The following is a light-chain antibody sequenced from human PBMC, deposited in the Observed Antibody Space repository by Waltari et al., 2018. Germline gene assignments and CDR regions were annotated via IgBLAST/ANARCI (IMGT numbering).Light chain of an antibody. V-gene: IGLV3-21*02. CDR3: HMWDGTTDHYV. J-gene: IGLJ1*01. CDR1: DIGSKI. Sequence: CGGSDIGSKIVHWYQHKAGQAPVLVVYDDSGRTSGIPERFSGSNSGNTATLTISRVEAGDEADYYCHMWDGTTDHYVFGTGTKVTVL. CDR2: DDS.